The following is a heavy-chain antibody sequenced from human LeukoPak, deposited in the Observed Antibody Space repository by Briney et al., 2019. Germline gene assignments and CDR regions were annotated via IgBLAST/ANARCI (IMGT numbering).Heavy chain of an antibody. CDR3: ARSNNGGWGYCDY. CDR2: IWYDGSNK. V-gene: IGHV3-33*01. Sequence: PGGSLRLSCAASGSSFSNYGMHWVRQAPGKGLEWVAVIWYDGSNKYYADSVKGRFTISRDNSKNTLYVQMSSLRAEDTAVYYCARSNNGGWGYCDYWGQGSLVTVSS. CDR1: GSSFSNYG. D-gene: IGHD3-16*01. J-gene: IGHJ4*02.